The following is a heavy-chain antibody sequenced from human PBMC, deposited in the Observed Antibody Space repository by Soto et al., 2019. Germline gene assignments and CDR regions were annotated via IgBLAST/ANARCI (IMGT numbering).Heavy chain of an antibody. CDR3: EKDDVAGDGLWLVAD. Sequence: VHLLESGGGLVPPGGSLRLSCAASGFSFSRYAMIWVRQAPGKGQEWVSGITGSGGTIEYAASVKGRFTISRDNSKNTVDLQMNSLRAEDTAMYYYEKDDVAGDGLWLVADWGQGILVTVS. V-gene: IGHV3-23*01. CDR1: GFSFSRYA. CDR2: ITGSGGTI. J-gene: IGHJ1*01. D-gene: IGHD2-21*02.